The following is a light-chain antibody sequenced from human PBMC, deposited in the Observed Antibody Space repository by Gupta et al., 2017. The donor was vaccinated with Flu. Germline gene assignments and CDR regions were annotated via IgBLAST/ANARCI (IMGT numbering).Light chain of an antibody. CDR2: AAS. V-gene: IGKV1-9*01. CDR3: QQVNSYPYT. J-gene: IGKJ2*01. Sequence: QSPSFLSASIGDRVTITCRASQGISSYLAWYQQKPGKAPNLLIYAASTLQSGVPSRFSGSKSGREFSLTISSLRPEDFATYYCQQVNSYPYTFGQGTKLEIK. CDR1: QGISSY.